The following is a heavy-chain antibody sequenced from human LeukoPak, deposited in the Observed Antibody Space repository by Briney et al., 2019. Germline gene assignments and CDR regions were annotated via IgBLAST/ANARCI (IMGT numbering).Heavy chain of an antibody. Sequence: SETLSLTCTVSGGSISNYYWSWIRQPPGKGLEWIGYIYYSGSTSYNPSLKSRVTISVDTSKNQFSLKLSSVTAADTAVYYCARGPEGALYYYYGMDVWGQGTTVTVSS. CDR1: GGSISNYY. J-gene: IGHJ6*02. CDR2: IYYSGST. V-gene: IGHV4-59*01. CDR3: ARGPEGALYYYYGMDV. D-gene: IGHD1-26*01.